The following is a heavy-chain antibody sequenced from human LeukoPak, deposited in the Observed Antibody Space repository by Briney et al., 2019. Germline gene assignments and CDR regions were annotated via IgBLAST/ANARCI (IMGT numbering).Heavy chain of an antibody. Sequence: ASVKVSCKASGYTFTGYYMHWVRQAPGQGLEWMGWIKPNSGGTNYAQKFQGRVTMTRDTSISTAYMELSRLRSDDTAVYYCARDRMEVRGVIANWFDPWGQGTLVTVSS. J-gene: IGHJ5*02. CDR1: GYTFTGYY. CDR3: ARDRMEVRGVIANWFDP. V-gene: IGHV1-2*02. CDR2: IKPNSGGT. D-gene: IGHD3-10*01.